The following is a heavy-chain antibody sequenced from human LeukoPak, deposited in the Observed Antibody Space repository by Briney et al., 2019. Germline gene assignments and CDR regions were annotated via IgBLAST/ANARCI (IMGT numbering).Heavy chain of an antibody. CDR3: VRDKEVVTGIGWFDP. Sequence: PGGSLRLSCAASGFTFSNYWMHWVRHAPGKGLVWVSRIDSDGKSTNYADSVKGRFTISRDNAKNTLYLQMNSLRVEDTAVYYCVRDKEVVTGIGWFDPWGQGTLVTVSS. V-gene: IGHV3-74*01. J-gene: IGHJ5*02. CDR1: GFTFSNYW. D-gene: IGHD2-21*02. CDR2: IDSDGKST.